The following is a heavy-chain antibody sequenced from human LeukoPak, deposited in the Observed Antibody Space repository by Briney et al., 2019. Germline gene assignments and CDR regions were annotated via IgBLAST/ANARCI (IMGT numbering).Heavy chain of an antibody. CDR1: GFTFSTYW. J-gene: IGHJ4*02. CDR3: ARGVVPSEPLWPHGPFDS. V-gene: IGHV3-7*03. D-gene: IGHD1-14*01. Sequence: GGSLRLSCAASGFTFSTYWMSWVRQAPGKGLEWVANIKQDGSEKYYMDSVKGRFTISRDDAKNSLYLQMNSLRADDTAVYHCARGVVPSEPLWPHGPFDSWGQGTLVTVSS. CDR2: IKQDGSEK.